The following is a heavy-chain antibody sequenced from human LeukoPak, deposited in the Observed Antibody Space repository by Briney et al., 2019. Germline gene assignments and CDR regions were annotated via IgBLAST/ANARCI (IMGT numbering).Heavy chain of an antibody. V-gene: IGHV4-59*01. Sequence: SETLSLTCTVSGGSISSYYWSWIRQPPGKGLEWIGYIYYSGSTDYNPSLRSRVTISVDTSKSQFSLKLSSVTAADTAVYYCASGRGLYSFYAFDIWGQGTMVTVSS. CDR1: GGSISSYY. D-gene: IGHD5-18*01. CDR2: IYYSGST. CDR3: ASGRGLYSFYAFDI. J-gene: IGHJ3*02.